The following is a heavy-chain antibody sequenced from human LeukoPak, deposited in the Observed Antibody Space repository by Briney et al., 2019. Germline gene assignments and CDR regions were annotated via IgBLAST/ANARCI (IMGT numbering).Heavy chain of an antibody. J-gene: IGHJ4*02. D-gene: IGHD4-17*01. V-gene: IGHV5-51*01. CDR2: IYPGDSDT. CDR3: ARHPGFGSYGDDDY. Sequence: GESLKISCKGSGYSFTTYWIAWVRQMPGKGLEWMGIIYPGDSDTRYSPSFQGQVTISADKSINTAYLQWNSLKASDTAIYYCARHPGFGSYGDDDYWGQGTLVTVSS. CDR1: GYSFTTYW.